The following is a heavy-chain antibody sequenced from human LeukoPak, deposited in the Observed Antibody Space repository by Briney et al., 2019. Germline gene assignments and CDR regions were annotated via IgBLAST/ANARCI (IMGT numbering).Heavy chain of an antibody. D-gene: IGHD1-20*01. CDR1: GGSFSGYY. J-gene: IGHJ4*02. V-gene: IGHV4-34*01. CDR3: ARGLDNWSVYIFDN. CDR2: INHSGST. Sequence: ASETLSLTCAVYGGSFSGYYWSWIRQPPGKGLEWIGEINHSGSTNYNPSLKSRVTISVDTSKNQFSLKLSSVTAADTAVYYCARGLDNWSVYIFDNWGLGTLVTVSS.